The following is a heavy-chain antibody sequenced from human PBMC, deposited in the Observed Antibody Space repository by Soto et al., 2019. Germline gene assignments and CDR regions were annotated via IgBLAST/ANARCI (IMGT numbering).Heavy chain of an antibody. Sequence: LRLSCAASGFTFSSYWMSWVRQAPGKGLEWVANIKQDGSEKYYVDSVKGRFTISRDNAKNSLYLQMNSLRAEDTAVYYCASPRITMVRGVSSQDYWGQGTLVTVS. V-gene: IGHV3-7*01. CDR2: IKQDGSEK. CDR1: GFTFSSYW. D-gene: IGHD3-10*01. CDR3: ASPRITMVRGVSSQDY. J-gene: IGHJ4*02.